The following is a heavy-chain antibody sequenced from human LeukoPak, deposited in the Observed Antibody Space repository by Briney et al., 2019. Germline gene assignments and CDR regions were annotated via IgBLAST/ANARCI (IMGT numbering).Heavy chain of an antibody. J-gene: IGHJ4*02. D-gene: IGHD3-22*01. V-gene: IGHV3-21*01. CDR3: ARGQSDDSSGVGY. CDR1: GFTFSSYS. Sequence: GGSLRLSCAASGFTFSSYSMNWVRQAPGKGLEWVSSISSSSSYIYYADSVKGRFTISRDNAKNSLYLQMNSLRAEDTAVYYCARGQSDDSSGVGYWGQGTLVTVSS. CDR2: ISSSSSYI.